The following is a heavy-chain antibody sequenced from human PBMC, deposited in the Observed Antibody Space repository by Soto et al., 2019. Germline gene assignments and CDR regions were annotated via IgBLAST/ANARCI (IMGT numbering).Heavy chain of an antibody. CDR3: AKDQTSWPTYYYYYGMDV. CDR1: GFTFSSYG. D-gene: IGHD2-2*01. J-gene: IGHJ6*02. V-gene: IGHV3-30*18. Sequence: GGSLRLSCAASGFTFSSYGIHWVRQAPGKGLEWVAVISRDGNNIYYVDSVKGRFTISRDNSKNTLYLQMSSLRAEDTAVYYCAKDQTSWPTYYYYYGMDVWGQGTPVTVYS. CDR2: ISRDGNNI.